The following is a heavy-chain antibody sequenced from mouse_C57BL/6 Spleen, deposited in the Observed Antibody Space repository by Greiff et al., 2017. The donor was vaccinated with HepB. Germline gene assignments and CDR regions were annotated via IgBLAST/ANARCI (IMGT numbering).Heavy chain of an antibody. CDR2: ISDGGSYT. V-gene: IGHV5-4*01. Sequence: DVQLVESGGGLVKPGGSLKLSCAASGFTFSSYAMSWVRQTPEKRLEWVATISDGGSYTYYPDNVKGRFTISRDNAKNNLYLQMSHLKSEDTAMYYCAREGITTVVATSWYFDVWGTGTTVTVSS. CDR3: AREGITTVVATSWYFDV. CDR1: GFTFSSYA. D-gene: IGHD1-1*01. J-gene: IGHJ1*03.